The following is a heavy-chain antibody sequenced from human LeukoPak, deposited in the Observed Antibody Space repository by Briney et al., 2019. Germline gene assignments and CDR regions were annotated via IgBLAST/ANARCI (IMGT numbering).Heavy chain of an antibody. CDR2: IYYSGST. CDR3: ARDSSGSSSWSLFDY. J-gene: IGHJ4*02. D-gene: IGHD6-13*01. V-gene: IGHV4-39*07. Sequence: SETLSLTCTVSGGSISSSSYYWGWIRQPPGKGLEWIGSIYYSGSTYYNPSLKSRVTISVDTSKNQFSLKLSSVTAADTAVYYCARDSSGSSSWSLFDYWGQGTLVTVSS. CDR1: GGSISSSSYY.